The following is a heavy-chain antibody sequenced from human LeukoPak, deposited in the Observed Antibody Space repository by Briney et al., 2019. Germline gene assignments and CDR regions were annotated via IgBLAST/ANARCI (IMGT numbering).Heavy chain of an antibody. CDR3: ASAYGGLLDH. CDR1: GFSFSSSW. V-gene: IGHV3-48*03. J-gene: IGHJ4*02. D-gene: IGHD3-16*01. Sequence: GGSLTLSCAASGFSFSSSWMTWVRQAPGKGLEWVSYISSSGSTIYYADSVKGRFTISRDNAKNSLYLQMNSLRAEDTAVYYCASAYGGLLDHWGQGTLVTVSS. CDR2: ISSSGSTI.